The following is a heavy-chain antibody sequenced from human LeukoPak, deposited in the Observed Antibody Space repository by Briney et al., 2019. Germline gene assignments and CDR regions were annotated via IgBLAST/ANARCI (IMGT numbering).Heavy chain of an antibody. CDR3: ARDSGWYFDS. V-gene: IGHV4-34*01. CDR2: INHSGRI. J-gene: IGHJ4*02. D-gene: IGHD6-19*01. CDR1: GGSFSGYY. Sequence: PSETLSLTCAVYGGSFSGYYWSWIRQPPGKGLEWIGEINHSGRINYNPSLKSRVTISVDTSKNQFSLQLNSVTPEDTAVYYCARDSGWYFDSWGQGTLVTVSS.